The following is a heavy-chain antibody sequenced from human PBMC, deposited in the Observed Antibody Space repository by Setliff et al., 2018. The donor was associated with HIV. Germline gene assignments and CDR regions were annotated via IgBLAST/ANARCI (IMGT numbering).Heavy chain of an antibody. V-gene: IGHV4-39*01. CDR3: TGDYNSGSNRFDY. D-gene: IGHD3-10*01. J-gene: IGHJ4*02. Sequence: SETLSLTCTVSGDSISSTTYYWGWIRQPPGKGLEWIGSIYPSGSAFYNPSLESRVTISVDTSKNQFSLKLTSVTAADAALYYCTGDYNSGSNRFDYWGQGTPVTVSS. CDR1: GDSISSTTYY. CDR2: IYPSGSA.